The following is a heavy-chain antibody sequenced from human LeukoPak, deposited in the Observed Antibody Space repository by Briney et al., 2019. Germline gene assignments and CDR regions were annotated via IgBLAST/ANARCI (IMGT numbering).Heavy chain of an antibody. V-gene: IGHV3-21*01. CDR2: ISSSSSYI. D-gene: IGHD5-18*01. Sequence: GGSLRLSCAASGFTFSSYSMNWVRQAPGKGLEWVSSISSSSSYIYYADSVKGRFTISRDNAKNSLYLQMNSLRAEDTAVYYCARGGGYSYANDYWGQGTLVTVSS. CDR3: ARGGGYSYANDY. CDR1: GFTFSSYS. J-gene: IGHJ4*02.